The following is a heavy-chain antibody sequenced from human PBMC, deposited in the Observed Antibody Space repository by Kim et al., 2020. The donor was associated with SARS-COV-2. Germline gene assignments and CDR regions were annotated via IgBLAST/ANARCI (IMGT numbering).Heavy chain of an antibody. J-gene: IGHJ4*02. D-gene: IGHD1-26*01. CDR1: GYTFTSYY. V-gene: IGHV1-46*01. CDR2: INPSGGST. Sequence: ASVKVSCKASGYTFTSYYMHWVRQAPGQGLEWMGIINPSGGSTSYAQKFQGRVTMTRDTSTSTVYMELSSLRSEDTAVYYCASGSGSYWPRNEYYVDYWGQGTLVTVSS. CDR3: ASGSGSYWPRNEYYVDY.